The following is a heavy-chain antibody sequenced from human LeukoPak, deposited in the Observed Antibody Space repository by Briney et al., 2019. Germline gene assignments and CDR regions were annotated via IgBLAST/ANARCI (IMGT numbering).Heavy chain of an antibody. CDR2: IYTSGST. CDR1: GGSISSGSYY. CDR3: ASRPPKAPRSLYSGSYYDQH. Sequence: SETLSLTCTVSGGSISSGSYYWSWIRQPAGKGLEWIGRIYTSGSTNYNPSLKSRVTISVDTSKNQFSLKLSSVTAADTAVYYCASRPPKAPRSLYSGSYYDQHWGQGTLVTVSS. J-gene: IGHJ1*01. V-gene: IGHV4-61*02. D-gene: IGHD1-26*01.